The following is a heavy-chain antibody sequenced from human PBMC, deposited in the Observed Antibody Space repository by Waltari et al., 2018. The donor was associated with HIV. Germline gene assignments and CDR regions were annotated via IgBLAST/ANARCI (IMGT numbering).Heavy chain of an antibody. V-gene: IGHV1-2*02. CDR2: INPNNGDT. J-gene: IGHJ6*02. CDR1: GYTFSDSY. Sequence: QVQLVQSGAEVKKPGASVKVSCKASGYTFSDSYIHWVRQAPGQGLEWMGWINPNNGDTNYAQKFQGRVTMTRDTSISTAYMELRRLRSDDTAGYYCARLEGLLPTHDYYAMDVWGQGTTVTVSS. CDR3: ARLEGLLPTHDYYAMDV.